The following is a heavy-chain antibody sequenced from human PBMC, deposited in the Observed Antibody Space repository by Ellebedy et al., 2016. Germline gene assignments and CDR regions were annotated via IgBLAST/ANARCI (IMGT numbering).Heavy chain of an antibody. V-gene: IGHV3-30*18. Sequence: GGSLRLXCAASGFTFSSYGMHWVRQAPGKGLEWVAVISYDGSNKYYADSVKGRFTISRDNSKNTLYLQMNSLRAEDTAVYYCAKEGFALVDYWGQGTLVTVSS. CDR1: GFTFSSYG. J-gene: IGHJ4*02. CDR3: AKEGFALVDY. CDR2: ISYDGSNK.